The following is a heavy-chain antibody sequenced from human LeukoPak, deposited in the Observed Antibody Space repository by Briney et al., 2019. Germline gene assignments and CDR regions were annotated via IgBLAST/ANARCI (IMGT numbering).Heavy chain of an antibody. D-gene: IGHD4-23*01. CDR1: GFTFSNYA. J-gene: IGHJ4*02. V-gene: IGHV3-23*01. CDR3: AKHGGGNHFDY. CDR2: ISGSAGST. Sequence: GGSLRLSCAASGFTFSNYALSWVRPAPGKGLEWVSTISGSAGSTYYTDSVKGRFTISRDNSKNTLYLQMNSLRAEDTAVYYCAKHGGGNHFDYWGQGTLVTVSS.